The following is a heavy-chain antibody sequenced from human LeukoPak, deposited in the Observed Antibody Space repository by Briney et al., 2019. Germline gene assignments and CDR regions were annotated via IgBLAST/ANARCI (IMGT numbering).Heavy chain of an antibody. Sequence: SVKVSCTASGGTFSIYAISWVRQAPGQGLEWMGGIIPIFGTANYAQKFQGRVTITADESTGTAYMELSSLRSEDTAVYYCARDNYYDSSGYYQYYFDYWGQGTLVTVSS. CDR1: GGTFSIYA. CDR2: IIPIFGTA. V-gene: IGHV1-69*13. CDR3: ARDNYYDSSGYYQYYFDY. J-gene: IGHJ4*02. D-gene: IGHD3-22*01.